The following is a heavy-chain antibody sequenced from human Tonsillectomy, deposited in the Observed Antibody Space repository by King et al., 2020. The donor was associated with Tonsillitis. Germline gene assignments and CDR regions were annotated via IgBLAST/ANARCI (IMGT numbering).Heavy chain of an antibody. CDR2: IYNSGST. V-gene: IGHV4-39*01. J-gene: IGHJ4*02. CDR3: ARVPTTYYSTYYYYYFDY. CDR1: GGSISSSSYY. D-gene: IGHD3-22*01. Sequence: QLQESGPGLVKPSETLSLTCTVSGGSISSSSYYWGWIRQPPGKGLEWIGSIYNSGSTYYNPSLKSRVTISVDTSKNQFSLKLSSVTAADTAVFYCARVPTTYYSTYYYYYFDYWGQGTLVTVSS.